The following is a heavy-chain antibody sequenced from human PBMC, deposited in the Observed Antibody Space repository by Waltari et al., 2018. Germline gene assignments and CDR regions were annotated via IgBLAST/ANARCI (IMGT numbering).Heavy chain of an antibody. Sequence: QLQLQESGPGLVKPSETPSLTCTVSGGSISSSSYYWGWIRQPPGKGLEWIGSIYYSGSTYYNPSLKSRVTISVDTSKNQFSLKLSSVTAADTAVYYCVRVGYSSSRRLFDYWGQGTLVTVSS. D-gene: IGHD6-6*01. CDR2: IYYSGST. CDR1: GGSISSSSYY. CDR3: VRVGYSSSRRLFDY. V-gene: IGHV4-39*07. J-gene: IGHJ4*02.